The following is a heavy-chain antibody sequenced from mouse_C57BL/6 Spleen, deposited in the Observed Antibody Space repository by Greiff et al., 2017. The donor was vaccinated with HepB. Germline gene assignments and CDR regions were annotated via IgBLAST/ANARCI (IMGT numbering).Heavy chain of an antibody. V-gene: IGHV5-6*01. CDR3: ARQGTGTDFDY. Sequence: EVQLVESGGELVKPGGSLKLSCAASGFTFSSYGMSWVRQTPDKRLEWVATISSGGSYTYYPDSVKGRFTISRDNAKNTLYLRMSSLKSEDTAMYYCARQGTGTDFDYWGQGTTLTVSS. J-gene: IGHJ2*01. CDR1: GFTFSSYG. CDR2: ISSGGSYT. D-gene: IGHD4-1*01.